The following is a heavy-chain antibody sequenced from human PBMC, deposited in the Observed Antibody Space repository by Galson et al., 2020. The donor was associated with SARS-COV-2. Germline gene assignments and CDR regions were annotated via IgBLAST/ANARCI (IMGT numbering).Heavy chain of an antibody. CDR1: GGSISSRRYY. CDR2: VIYTGST. D-gene: IGHD3-22*01. J-gene: IGHJ4*02. V-gene: IGHV4-39*01. CDR3: ARRGDTAAWFY. Sequence: SETLSLTCSVSGGSISSRRYYWGWIRQPPGKGLEWLASVIYTGSTSYNPSLKSQVTISVDTSKNQFSLRVTSVTAADTAVYYCARRGDTAAWFYWGQGALVTVSS.